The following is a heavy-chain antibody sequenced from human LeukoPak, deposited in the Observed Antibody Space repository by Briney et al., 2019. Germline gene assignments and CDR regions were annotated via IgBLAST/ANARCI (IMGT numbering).Heavy chain of an antibody. V-gene: IGHV3-30*02. CDR1: GFTFTSYG. CDR2: VRYDGGNK. Sequence: GGSLRLSCAASGFTFTSYGMHWVRQAPGKGLEWVAFVRYDGGNKYYADSVRGRFTISRDNSKNTLYLQINSLRADDTAVYYCAKEGSDDYWGQGTLVTVSS. CDR3: AKEGSDDY. J-gene: IGHJ4*02.